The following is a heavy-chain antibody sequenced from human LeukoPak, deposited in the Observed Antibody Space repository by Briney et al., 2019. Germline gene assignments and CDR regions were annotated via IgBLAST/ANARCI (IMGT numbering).Heavy chain of an antibody. J-gene: IGHJ5*01. CDR3: ARGVYSGWYTHNWLDS. V-gene: IGHV1-2*02. D-gene: IGHD6-19*01. Sequence: ASVKVSCKASGYTFTGYYMHWVRQAPGQGLEWMGWINPNSGGTNYAQMFQGRVTMTRDTSISTAYMELSSLRSDDTAVYYCARGVYSGWYTHNWLDSWGQGTLVIVSS. CDR2: INPNSGGT. CDR1: GYTFTGYY.